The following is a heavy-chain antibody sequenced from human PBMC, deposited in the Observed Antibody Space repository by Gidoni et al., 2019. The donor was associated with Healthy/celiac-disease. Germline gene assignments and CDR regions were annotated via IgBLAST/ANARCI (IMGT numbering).Heavy chain of an antibody. CDR1: GGSFSGYY. CDR3: ARGRRYSSGWYYFDY. Sequence: QVQLQQWGAGLLKPSETLFLTCAVYGGSFSGYYWSWIRQPPGKGLEWIGEINHSGSTNYNPSLKSRVTISVDTSKNQFSLKLSSVTAADTAVYYCARGRRYSSGWYYFDYWGQGTLVTVSS. CDR2: INHSGST. J-gene: IGHJ4*02. V-gene: IGHV4-34*01. D-gene: IGHD6-19*01.